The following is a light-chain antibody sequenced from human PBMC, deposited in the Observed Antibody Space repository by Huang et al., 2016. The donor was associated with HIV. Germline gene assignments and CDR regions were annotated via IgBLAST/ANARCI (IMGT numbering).Light chain of an antibody. V-gene: IGKV1-NL1*01. CDR2: AAS. J-gene: IGKJ2*01. CDR1: QPISNS. Sequence: DIQMTQSPFSLSASIGDRVTITCRASQPISNSLAWYQQKPGQAPKLLLYAASRLKSGVHSRFSGSGSGTTYTLTISSLRPEDFATYYCQQYFTTPPWTFGQGTKLEIK. CDR3: QQYFTTPPWT.